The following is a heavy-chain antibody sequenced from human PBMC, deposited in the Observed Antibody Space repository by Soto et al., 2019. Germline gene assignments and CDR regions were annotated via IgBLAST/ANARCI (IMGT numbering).Heavy chain of an antibody. Sequence: GASVKVSCKASGGTFSSYAISWVRQAPGQGLEWMGGIIPIFGTANYAQKFQGRVTITADESTSTAYMELSSLRSEDTAVYYCAAWLRHYYYYGMDVWGQGTTVTVS. CDR3: AAWLRHYYYYGMDV. D-gene: IGHD5-12*01. CDR1: GGTFSSYA. CDR2: IIPIFGTA. V-gene: IGHV1-69*13. J-gene: IGHJ6*02.